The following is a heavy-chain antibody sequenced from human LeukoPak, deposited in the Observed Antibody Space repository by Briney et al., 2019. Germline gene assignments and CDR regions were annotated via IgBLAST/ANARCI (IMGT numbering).Heavy chain of an antibody. CDR2: IYTSGST. CDR1: GGSISSYY. V-gene: IGHV4-4*07. J-gene: IGHJ3*02. D-gene: IGHD3-10*01. Sequence: PSETLSLTCTVSGGSISSYYWSWIRQPAGKGLEWIGRIYTSGSTNYNPSLKSRVTMSVDTSKNQFSLKLSSVTAADTAVYYCARERIPMELDAFDIWGQGTMVTVSS. CDR3: ARERIPMELDAFDI.